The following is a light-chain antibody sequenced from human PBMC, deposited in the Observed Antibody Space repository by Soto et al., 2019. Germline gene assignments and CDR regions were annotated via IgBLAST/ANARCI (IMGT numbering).Light chain of an antibody. CDR1: QATPSD. Sequence: DLQMTQSPSSLSASIGDRVTITCRASQATPSDVSWYRHKPGRAPKLLIYRTSKLQSGVPSRFSGSGSGTVFTLIISSLQREDSGTYYCHQTYNRFWAFGQGTNVEIK. J-gene: IGKJ1*01. V-gene: IGKV1-39*01. CDR3: HQTYNRFWA. CDR2: RTS.